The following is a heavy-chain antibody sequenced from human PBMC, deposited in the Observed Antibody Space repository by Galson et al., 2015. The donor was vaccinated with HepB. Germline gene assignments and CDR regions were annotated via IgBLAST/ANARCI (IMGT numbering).Heavy chain of an antibody. CDR2: IIPIFGTT. J-gene: IGHJ4*02. D-gene: IGHD4-17*01. CDR1: GGTFNNYG. V-gene: IGHV1-69*13. Sequence: SVKVSCKASGGTFNNYGISWVRQAPGQGLEWMGGIIPIFGTTNYAQKFQGRVTITAYETTSTAYMELSSLTSEDTDVYYCARGEDYGDSDLDYWGQGTLVTVSS. CDR3: ARGEDYGDSDLDY.